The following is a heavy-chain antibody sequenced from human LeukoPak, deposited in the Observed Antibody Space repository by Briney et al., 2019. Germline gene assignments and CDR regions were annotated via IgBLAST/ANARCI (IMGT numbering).Heavy chain of an antibody. D-gene: IGHD6-13*01. V-gene: IGHV3-11*05. CDR3: TKDGSSSWYYFDY. J-gene: IGHJ4*02. CDR2: ISTGSTYT. Sequence: GGSLRLSCAASGFTFSDYYMNWVRQAPGKGLEWISYISTGSTYTNYIDSVKGRFTISRDNAKNSLYLQMNSLRAEDTALYYCTKDGSSSWYYFDYWGQGTLVTVSS. CDR1: GFTFSDYY.